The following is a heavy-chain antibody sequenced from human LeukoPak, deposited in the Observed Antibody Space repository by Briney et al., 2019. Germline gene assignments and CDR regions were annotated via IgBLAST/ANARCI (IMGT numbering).Heavy chain of an antibody. CDR2: IYYNGNT. J-gene: IGHJ4*02. Sequence: SETLSLTCTVSGGSISSYYWSWIRQPPGKGLESIGYIYYNGNTNYNPSLKSRVTISVDTSKNQFSLKLSSVTAADTAVYYCARSGTYYYDSSGYQGAIFDYWGQGTLVTVSS. V-gene: IGHV4-59*01. CDR3: ARSGTYYYDSSGYQGAIFDY. D-gene: IGHD3-22*01. CDR1: GGSISSYY.